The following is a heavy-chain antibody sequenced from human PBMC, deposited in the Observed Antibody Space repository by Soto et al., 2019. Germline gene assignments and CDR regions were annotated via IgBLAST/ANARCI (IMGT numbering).Heavy chain of an antibody. V-gene: IGHV4-34*01. CDR3: ARDLGTYYYAMDV. CDR2: INHSEST. CDR1: GGSFSGYY. D-gene: IGHD3-16*01. J-gene: IGHJ6*02. Sequence: QVQLQQWGAGLLKPSETLSLTCAVYGGSFSGYYWSWIRQPPGKGLEWIGEINHSESTKYNPSLKNRVTISGDTSRNQFSLKLTSVTAADTAVYYCARDLGTYYYAMDVWGQGTTVTVSS.